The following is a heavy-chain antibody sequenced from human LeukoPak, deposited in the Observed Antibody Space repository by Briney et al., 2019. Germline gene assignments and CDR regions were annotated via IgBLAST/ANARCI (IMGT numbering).Heavy chain of an antibody. CDR3: ANRYYYDSSGYCYSDSPWGFDL. CDR1: GGSISSSY. D-gene: IGHD3-22*01. V-gene: IGHV4-59*01. Sequence: SETLSLTCTASGGSISSSYWSWIRQPPGKGLEWIGYIYYSGSTNYNPSLKSRVTISVETSNNQFSLKLSIATAADTAMYYCANRYYYDSSGYCYSDSPWGFDLWGRGTLVTVSS. J-gene: IGHJ2*01. CDR2: IYYSGST.